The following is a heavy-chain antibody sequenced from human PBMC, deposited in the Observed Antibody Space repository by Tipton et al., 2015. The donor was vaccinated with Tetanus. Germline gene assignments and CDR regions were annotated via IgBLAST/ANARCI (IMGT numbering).Heavy chain of an antibody. CDR1: GGSFSNYF. J-gene: IGHJ6*02. CDR2: FSATGGYK. CDR3: AKDLEDQYYYGMDV. V-gene: IGHV3-11*06. D-gene: IGHD1-1*01. Sequence: LSLTCAVYGGSFSNYFWRWIRQPPGKGLEWVSSFSATGGYKYYADSVKGRFTISRDNAKNSLYLQMNSLRAEDTALYYCAKDLEDQYYYGMDVWGRGTTVTVSS.